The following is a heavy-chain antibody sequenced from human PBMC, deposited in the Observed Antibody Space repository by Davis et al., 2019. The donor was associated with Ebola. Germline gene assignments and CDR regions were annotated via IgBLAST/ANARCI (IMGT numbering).Heavy chain of an antibody. CDR3: TSQALSGWYDY. D-gene: IGHD6-19*01. Sequence: GESLKISCAASGFTFNNYAMTWVRQAPGKGLEWVSTISGSGSNTYYTDSVKGRFTISRDSSKNTLYLQMNSLKTEDTAVYYCTSQALSGWYDYWGQGTLVTVSS. J-gene: IGHJ4*02. CDR1: GFTFNNYA. V-gene: IGHV3-23*01. CDR2: ISGSGSNT.